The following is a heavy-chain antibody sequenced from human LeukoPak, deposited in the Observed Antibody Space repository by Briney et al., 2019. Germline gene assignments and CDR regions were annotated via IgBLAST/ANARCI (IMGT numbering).Heavy chain of an antibody. CDR3: ARDRVEMSTSLSFFDN. V-gene: IGHV1-2*02. Sequence: ASVTVSFKASVYSFVSYYIHWIRQAPGQGLEWLGWMNPDTGGRKLAQKFQGRVTLTRDTSINTAYMELNSLQSDDTAVYFCARDRVEMSTSLSFFDNWGQGSLITVSS. D-gene: IGHD5-24*01. CDR1: VYSFVSYY. CDR2: MNPDTGGR. J-gene: IGHJ4*02.